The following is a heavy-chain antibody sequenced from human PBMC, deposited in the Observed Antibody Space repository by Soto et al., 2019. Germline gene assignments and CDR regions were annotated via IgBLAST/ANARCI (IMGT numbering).Heavy chain of an antibody. CDR2: IIPIFGTA. D-gene: IGHD1-26*01. J-gene: IGHJ4*02. CDR1: GGTFSSYA. Sequence: ASVKVSCKASGGTFSSYAISWVRQAPGQGLEWMGGIIPIFGTANYAQKFQGRVTITADESTSTAYMELSSLRSEDTAVYYCARDGSVGATMKYYFDYWGQGTLVTVSS. V-gene: IGHV1-69*13. CDR3: ARDGSVGATMKYYFDY.